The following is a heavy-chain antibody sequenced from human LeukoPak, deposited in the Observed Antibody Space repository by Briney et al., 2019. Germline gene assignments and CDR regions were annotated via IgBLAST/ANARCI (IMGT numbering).Heavy chain of an antibody. CDR2: INNDGSDT. V-gene: IGHV3-74*03. Sequence: GESLKISCAASGFTFSSSWMHWVRQAPGKGLVWVSHINNDGSDTKYAVSVKGRFTIPRDNAKNTLYLQMNSLRAEDTAVYYCARDLRLAAAGTRWFDPWGQGTLVTVSS. D-gene: IGHD6-13*01. CDR3: ARDLRLAAAGTRWFDP. CDR1: GFTFSSSW. J-gene: IGHJ5*02.